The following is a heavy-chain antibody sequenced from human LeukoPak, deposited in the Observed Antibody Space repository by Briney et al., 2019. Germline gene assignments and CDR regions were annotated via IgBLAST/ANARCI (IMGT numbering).Heavy chain of an antibody. J-gene: IGHJ4*02. CDR3: ARRFDS. CDR2: IGPGGDI. CDR1: GFSFTAYS. Sequence: GGSLRLSCVASGFSFTAYSMNWVRQAPGRGLEWISYIGPGGDIYYADSVTGRFTVSRDIAKKSLYLQMNGLRVEDTAVYYCARRFDSWGQGTLVTVSS. V-gene: IGHV3-48*01.